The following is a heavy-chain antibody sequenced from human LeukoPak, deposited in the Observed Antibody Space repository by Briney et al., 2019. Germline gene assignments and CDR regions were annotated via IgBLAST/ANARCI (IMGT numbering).Heavy chain of an antibody. CDR3: ARVTYYDFWSGYYKSFDY. J-gene: IGHJ4*02. CDR2: ISSSGSTI. CDR1: GFTFSSYE. V-gene: IGHV3-48*03. D-gene: IGHD3-3*01. Sequence: GGSLRLSCAASGFTFSSYEMNWVRQAPGKGLEWVSYISSSGSTIYYADSVKGRFTISRDNAKNSLYLQMNSLRAEDTAVYYCARVTYYDFWSGYYKSFDYWGQGTLVTVSS.